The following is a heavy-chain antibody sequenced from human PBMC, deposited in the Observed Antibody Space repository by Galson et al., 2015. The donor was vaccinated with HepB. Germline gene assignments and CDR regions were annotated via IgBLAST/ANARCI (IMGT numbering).Heavy chain of an antibody. Sequence: SLRLSCAASGFTFSDYYMNWMRQAPGKGLEWVSYITSSSLFTEYADSVKGRVTISRDNGANSSFLQMNSLRPEDTAVYYCAREGLRHGAIDIWGQGTMVTVSP. CDR3: AREGLRHGAIDI. D-gene: IGHD3/OR15-3a*01. J-gene: IGHJ3*02. V-gene: IGHV3-11*06. CDR1: GFTFSDYY. CDR2: ITSSSLFT.